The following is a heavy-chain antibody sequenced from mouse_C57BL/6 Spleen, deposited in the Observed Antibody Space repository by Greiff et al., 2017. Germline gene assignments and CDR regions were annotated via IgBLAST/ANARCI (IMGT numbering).Heavy chain of an antibody. V-gene: IGHV1-64*01. CDR3: ARSWALYAMDY. Sequence: VQLQQPGAELVKPGASVTLSCKASGYTFTSYWMHWVKQRPGQGLEWIGMIHPNSGSTNYNEKFKSKATLTVAKSSSTAYMQLSSLTSEDSAVYYCARSWALYAMDYWGQGTSVTVAS. CDR1: GYTFTSYW. J-gene: IGHJ4*01. CDR2: IHPNSGST.